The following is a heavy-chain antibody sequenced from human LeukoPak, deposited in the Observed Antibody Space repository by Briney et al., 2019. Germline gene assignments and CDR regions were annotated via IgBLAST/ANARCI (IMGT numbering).Heavy chain of an antibody. CDR3: ARTSWLQSSYYFEY. J-gene: IGHJ4*02. CDR2: IFNSGSI. Sequence: SETLSLTCTVSGYSISSGYYWGLIRQSPGKVLERIATIFNSGSIYYSSSLNSRSTLSVGTSKNRFFLKLNSVNAADTAVYYCARTSWLQSSYYFEYWGQGSLVSVSS. V-gene: IGHV4-38-2*02. CDR1: GYSISSGYY. D-gene: IGHD5-24*01.